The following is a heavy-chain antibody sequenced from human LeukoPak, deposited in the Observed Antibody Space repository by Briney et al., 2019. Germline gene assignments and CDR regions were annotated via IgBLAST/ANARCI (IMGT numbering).Heavy chain of an antibody. J-gene: IGHJ5*02. D-gene: IGHD2-2*01. Sequence: PSETLSLTCAVSGGSIRSSNWWSWVRQPPGKGREWTGEIYHSGSTNYNPSLESRVTILVDKSKNQFTLKLSSVTAADTAVYYCARVRIVVVPAARAAAARGWFDPWGQGTLVTVSS. CDR3: ARVRIVVVPAARAAAARGWFDP. CDR1: GGSIRSSNW. V-gene: IGHV4-4*02. CDR2: IYHSGST.